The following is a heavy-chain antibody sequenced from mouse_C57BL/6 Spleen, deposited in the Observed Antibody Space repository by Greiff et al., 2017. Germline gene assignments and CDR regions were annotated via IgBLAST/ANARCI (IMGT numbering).Heavy chain of an antibody. CDR3: ARWGYYDDDTAWFAY. V-gene: IGHV1-53*01. J-gene: IGHJ3*01. Sequence: QVQLQQPGPELVKPGASVKLSCKASGYTFTSYWMHWVKQRPGQGLEWIGNINPSNGGTNYNEKFKSKATLTVDKSSSTADMQLSSLTSEDSAVYECARWGYYDDDTAWFAYWGQGTLVTVSA. CDR2: INPSNGGT. D-gene: IGHD2-4*01. CDR1: GYTFTSYW.